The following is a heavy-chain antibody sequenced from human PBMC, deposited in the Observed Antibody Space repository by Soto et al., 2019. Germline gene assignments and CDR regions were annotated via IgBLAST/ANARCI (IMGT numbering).Heavy chain of an antibody. CDR3: ARGRYGAY. CDR1: GYTFTSYG. J-gene: IGHJ4*02. D-gene: IGHD3-10*01. CDR2: ISAHNGNT. Sequence: QVHLVQSGAEVKKPGASVKVSCKASGYTFTSYGITWVRQAPGQGLEWMGWISAHNGNTDYAQKLQGRVIVTRDTSTSTAYMELRSRISDDTAVYYCARGRYGAYWGQGALVTVSS. V-gene: IGHV1-18*01.